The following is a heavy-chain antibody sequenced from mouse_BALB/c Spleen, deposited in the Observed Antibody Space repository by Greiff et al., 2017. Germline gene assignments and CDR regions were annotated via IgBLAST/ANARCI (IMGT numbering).Heavy chain of an antibody. Sequence: EVKLMESGGGLVQPGGSLKLSCAASGFDFSRYWMCWVRQAPGKGLEWIGEINPDSSTINYTPSLKDKFIISRDNAKNTLYLQMSKVRSEDTALYYCARQGMRQLGLRGGYFDYWGQGTTLTVSS. V-gene: IGHV4-1*02. CDR1: GFDFSRYW. CDR2: INPDSSTI. CDR3: ARQGMRQLGLRGGYFDY. D-gene: IGHD3-2*01. J-gene: IGHJ2*01.